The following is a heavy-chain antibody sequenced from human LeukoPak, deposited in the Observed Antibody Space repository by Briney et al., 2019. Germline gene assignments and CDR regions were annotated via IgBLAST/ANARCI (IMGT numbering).Heavy chain of an antibody. CDR2: ISSTSRYI. CDR1: GFTFSSYS. Sequence: GGSLRLSCVASGFTFSSYSMNWVRQAPGEGLEWVSCISSTSRYIYYADSVKGRFTIFRDNAKNSVYLQMNSLRAEDTAVYYCTRAVAADDFSPGYWGQGTLLTVSS. CDR3: TRAVAADDFSPGY. J-gene: IGHJ4*02. D-gene: IGHD3/OR15-3a*01. V-gene: IGHV3-21*01.